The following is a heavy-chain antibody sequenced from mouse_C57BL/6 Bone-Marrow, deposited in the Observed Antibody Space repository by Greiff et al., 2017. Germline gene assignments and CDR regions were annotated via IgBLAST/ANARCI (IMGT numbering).Heavy chain of an antibody. CDR2: ISSGSSTI. Sequence: DVHLVESGGGLVKPGGSLKLSCAASGFTFSDYGMHWVRQAPEKGLEWVAYISSGSSTIYYADTVKGRFTISRDNAKNTLFLQMTSLRSEDTAMYYCARGDYGIAWFAYWGQGTLVTVSA. CDR1: GFTFSDYG. D-gene: IGHD1-1*01. V-gene: IGHV5-17*01. J-gene: IGHJ3*01. CDR3: ARGDYGIAWFAY.